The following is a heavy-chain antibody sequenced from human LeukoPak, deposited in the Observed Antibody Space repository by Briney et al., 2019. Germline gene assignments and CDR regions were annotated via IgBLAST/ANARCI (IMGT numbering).Heavy chain of an antibody. CDR3: ARTSNHITYHYYGMDV. D-gene: IGHD1-14*01. CDR1: GGSISSYY. J-gene: IGHJ6*02. Sequence: SETLSLTCTVSGGSISSYYWSWIRQPPGKGLEWIGYIYYSGSTNYNPSLKSRVTISVDTSKNQFSLKLSSVTAADTAVYYCARTSNHITYHYYGMDVWGQGTTVTVSS. CDR2: IYYSGST. V-gene: IGHV4-59*01.